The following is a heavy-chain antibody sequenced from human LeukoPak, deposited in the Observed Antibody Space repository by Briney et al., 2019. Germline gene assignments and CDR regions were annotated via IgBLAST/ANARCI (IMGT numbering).Heavy chain of an antibody. CDR2: INHSGST. D-gene: IGHD4-11*01. Sequence: PSETLSLTCAVYGGSFSGYYWSWIRQPPGKGLEWIGEINHSGSTNYNPSLKSRVTISVDTSKNQFSLKLSSVTAADTAVYYCAKCSVTTRYYYYYYGMDVWGQGTTVTVSS. J-gene: IGHJ6*02. V-gene: IGHV4-34*01. CDR3: AKCSVTTRYYYYYYGMDV. CDR1: GGSFSGYY.